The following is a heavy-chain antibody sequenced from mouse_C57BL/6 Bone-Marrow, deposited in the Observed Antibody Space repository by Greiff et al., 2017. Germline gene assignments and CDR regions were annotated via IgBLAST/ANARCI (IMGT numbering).Heavy chain of an antibody. V-gene: IGHV1-15*01. CDR3: TRDYDYDWFAY. J-gene: IGHJ3*01. Sequence: QVQLKESGAELVRPGASVTLSCKASGYTFTDYEMHWVKQTPVHGLEWIGAIDPETGGTAYNQKFKGKAILTADKSSNTAYMEILSLTSEDSAVYYCTRDYDYDWFAYWGQGTLVTVSA. CDR2: IDPETGGT. CDR1: GYTFTDYE. D-gene: IGHD2-4*01.